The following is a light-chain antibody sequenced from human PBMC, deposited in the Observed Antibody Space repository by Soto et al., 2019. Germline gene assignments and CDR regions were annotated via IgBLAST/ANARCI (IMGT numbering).Light chain of an antibody. CDR1: RSLSSSY. Sequence: EIVLTQSPGTLSLSPGEGATLSCRASRSLSSSYLAWYQQKPGQAPRLLIYGASSRATGIPDRFSGSGSETDFTLTISRLEHEDFAVYYCQQYVVSPRTFGQGTKVDIK. V-gene: IGKV3-20*01. CDR3: QQYVVSPRT. J-gene: IGKJ1*01. CDR2: GAS.